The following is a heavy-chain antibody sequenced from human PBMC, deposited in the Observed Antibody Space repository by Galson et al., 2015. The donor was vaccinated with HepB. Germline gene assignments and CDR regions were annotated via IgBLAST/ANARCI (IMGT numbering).Heavy chain of an antibody. Sequence: SLRLSCAASGFTFSSYWMSWVRQAPGKGLEWVANIKQDGSEKYYVDSVKGRFTISRDNAKNSLYLQMNSLRAEDTAVYYCARDLRITIFGVVTTYYFDYWGQGTLVTVSS. V-gene: IGHV3-7*01. D-gene: IGHD3-3*01. CDR3: ARDLRITIFGVVTTYYFDY. CDR1: GFTFSSYW. CDR2: IKQDGSEK. J-gene: IGHJ4*02.